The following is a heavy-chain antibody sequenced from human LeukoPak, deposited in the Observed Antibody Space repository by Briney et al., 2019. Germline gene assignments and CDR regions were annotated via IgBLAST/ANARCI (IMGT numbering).Heavy chain of an antibody. V-gene: IGHV1-2*06. CDR2: INPNSAGT. CDR3: ARGLSATSIIRGVMDN. D-gene: IGHD3-10*01. Sequence: GASVKVSCKASGYTFTDYYMHWVRQAPGQGLEWMGRINPNSAGTNYAQKFEGRVTMTRDTSISTAYMELSSLRSDDTAVYYCARGLSATSIIRGVMDNWGQGTLVTVSS. CDR1: GYTFTDYY. J-gene: IGHJ4*02.